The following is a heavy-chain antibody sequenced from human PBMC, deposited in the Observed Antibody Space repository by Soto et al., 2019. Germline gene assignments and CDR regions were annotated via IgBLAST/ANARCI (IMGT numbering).Heavy chain of an antibody. CDR1: GFTFSNFA. CDR2: ISYLDGTNK. J-gene: IGHJ4*02. V-gene: IGHV3-30*01. CDR3: ARDPRKTITTSALFD. Sequence: QVQLVESGGGVVQPGKSLTLSCAGSGFTFSNFAIHWVRQAPGKGLEWVAVISYLDGTNKYYADSVKGPFTISRDNSKSTVYLQMNSLRPEATAIYYCARDPRKTITTSALFDWGQGTLVTVSS. D-gene: IGHD3-22*01.